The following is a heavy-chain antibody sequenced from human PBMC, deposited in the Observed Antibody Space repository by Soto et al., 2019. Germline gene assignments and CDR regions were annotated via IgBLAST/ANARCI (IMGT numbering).Heavy chain of an antibody. CDR3: ARGHEYGGNSDDFEV. D-gene: IGHD4-17*01. CDR2: ILPFFGTA. J-gene: IGHJ3*01. V-gene: IGHV1-69*13. Sequence: QVHLVQSGAEVKKPGSSVKVSCKYSGGTFRTESINWVRQAPGQGLEWMGGILPFFGTADYAPRLQGRVTVTAAGATTTADMELISLTSQDTSAYFCARGHEYGGNSDDFEVWGQGTIVTVSS. CDR1: GGTFRTES.